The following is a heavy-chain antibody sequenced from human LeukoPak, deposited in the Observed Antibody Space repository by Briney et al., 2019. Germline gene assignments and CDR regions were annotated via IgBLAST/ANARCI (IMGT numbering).Heavy chain of an antibody. V-gene: IGHV3-11*05. CDR3: ARGRGGRYSSAATTDY. CDR2: ISSSSSYT. CDR1: GFTFSDYY. Sequence: GGSLRLSCAASGFTFSDYYMSWIRRAPGKGLEWVSYISSSSSYTNYADSVKGRFTISRDNAKNSLYLQMNSLRAEDTAVYYCARGRGGRYSSAATTDYWGQGTLVTVSS. J-gene: IGHJ4*02. D-gene: IGHD6-25*01.